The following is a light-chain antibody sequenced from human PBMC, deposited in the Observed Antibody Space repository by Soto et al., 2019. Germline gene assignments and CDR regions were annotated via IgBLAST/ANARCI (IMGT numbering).Light chain of an antibody. CDR3: QLRSTWPPIT. V-gene: IGKV3-11*01. CDR2: DVS. J-gene: IGKJ5*01. Sequence: EMVLTQSPATLSLSPGERATLSCRASQSVSSYLAWYQQKPGQAPRLLIYDVSNRATGIPVRFRGSGPGTDFTLTISSLEPEDFAVYYCQLRSTWPPITFGQGTRLEIK. CDR1: QSVSSY.